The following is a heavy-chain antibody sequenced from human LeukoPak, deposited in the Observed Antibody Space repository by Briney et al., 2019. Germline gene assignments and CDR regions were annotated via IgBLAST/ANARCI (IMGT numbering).Heavy chain of an antibody. D-gene: IGHD3-10*01. Sequence: ASVKVSCKASGYTFSSYDINWVRQATGQGLEWMGWMNPNSGNTGYAQKFQGRVTMTRNTSISTAYMELSSLRSEDTAVYYCARIVVRGVHPLGYWGQGTLVTVSS. V-gene: IGHV1-8*01. J-gene: IGHJ4*02. CDR2: MNPNSGNT. CDR3: ARIVVRGVHPLGY. CDR1: GYTFSSYD.